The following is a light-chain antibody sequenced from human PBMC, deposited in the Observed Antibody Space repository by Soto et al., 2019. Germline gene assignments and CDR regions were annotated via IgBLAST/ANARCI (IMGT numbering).Light chain of an antibody. CDR2: EVS. Sequence: QSVLTQPPSVSGSLGQSVTISCTGTSSDVGSYNRVSWYQQPPGTAPKLMIYEVSNRPSGVPDRFSGSKSGNTASLTISGLQAEDEADYYCTSYAGSNNFVVFGGGTKLTVL. J-gene: IGLJ2*01. CDR1: SSDVGSYNR. CDR3: TSYAGSNNFVV. V-gene: IGLV2-18*02.